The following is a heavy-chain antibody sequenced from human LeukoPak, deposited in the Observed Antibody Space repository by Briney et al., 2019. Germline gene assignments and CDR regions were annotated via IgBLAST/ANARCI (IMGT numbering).Heavy chain of an antibody. V-gene: IGHV1-8*01. Sequence: SVKVSCKASGYTLTSYYINWVRQATGQGLEWMGWMNPNRGNTGYAQQFQGRVTMPRNSTISTAYMELSSLRSEDTAVYYCARPRRTYYYDSDAFDIWGQGTMVTVSS. CDR2: MNPNRGNT. CDR1: GYTLTSYY. D-gene: IGHD3-22*01. CDR3: ARPRRTYYYDSDAFDI. J-gene: IGHJ3*02.